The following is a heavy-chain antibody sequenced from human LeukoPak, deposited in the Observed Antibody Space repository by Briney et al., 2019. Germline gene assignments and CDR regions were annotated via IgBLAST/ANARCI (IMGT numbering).Heavy chain of an antibody. Sequence: PSETLSLTCAVYGGSFSGYSWSWIRQPPGKGLEWIGEINHGGSTNYNPSLMSRVTISQDTSKKQFSLRLSSVTAADTAVYYCARVEVCSGGSCWGDYYYYYGMDVWGQGTTVTVSS. J-gene: IGHJ6*02. CDR2: INHGGST. CDR1: GGSFSGYS. CDR3: ARVEVCSGGSCWGDYYYYYGMDV. V-gene: IGHV4-34*01. D-gene: IGHD2-15*01.